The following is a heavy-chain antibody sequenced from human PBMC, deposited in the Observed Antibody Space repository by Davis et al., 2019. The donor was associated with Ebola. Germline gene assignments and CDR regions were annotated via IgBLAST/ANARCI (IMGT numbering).Heavy chain of an antibody. Sequence: GESLKISCAASGFTFSSYWMSWVRQAPGKGLEWVASIKQDGSEKYYVDSVKGRFTISRDNAKNSLYLQMNSLRAEDTAVYYCAIDMGASGEVIWGQGTMVTVSS. V-gene: IGHV3-7*01. CDR2: IKQDGSEK. J-gene: IGHJ3*02. D-gene: IGHD2-15*01. CDR1: GFTFSSYW. CDR3: AIDMGASGEVI.